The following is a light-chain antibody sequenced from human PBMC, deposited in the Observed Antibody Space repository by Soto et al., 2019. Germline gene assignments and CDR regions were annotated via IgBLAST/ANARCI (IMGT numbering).Light chain of an antibody. Sequence: QAVVTQPPSASGTPGQRVTISCSGSSSNIGINSVNWYQQLPGTAPKLLIYSNNQRPSGVPDRFSGSKSGTSASLALSGLQSEDEADYYCAAWDDSLNGVVFGGGTQLTVL. J-gene: IGLJ2*01. CDR2: SNN. CDR3: AAWDDSLNGVV. CDR1: SSNIGINS. V-gene: IGLV1-44*01.